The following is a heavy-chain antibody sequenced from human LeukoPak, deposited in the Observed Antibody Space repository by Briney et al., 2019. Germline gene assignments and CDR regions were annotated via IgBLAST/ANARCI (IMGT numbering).Heavy chain of an antibody. CDR2: IGSESNGI. V-gene: IGHV3-23*01. J-gene: IGHJ4*02. CDR1: GFTFGDFA. D-gene: IGHD1-14*01. CDR3: AKYRTMSVPPRNFDY. Sequence: PGGSLRPSCAASGFTFGDFAMIWVRQAPGKGLEWVSVIGSESNGIHYTDSVKGRFTISRDNSKNTLYLQMNSLRADDTAVYFCAKYRTMSVPPRNFDYWGQGTLVTVFS.